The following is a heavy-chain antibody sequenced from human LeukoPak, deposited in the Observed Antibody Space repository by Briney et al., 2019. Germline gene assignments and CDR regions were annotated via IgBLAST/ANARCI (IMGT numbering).Heavy chain of an antibody. CDR1: GYTFTSYG. D-gene: IGHD1-26*01. J-gene: IGHJ4*02. Sequence: GASVKVSCKASGYTFTSYGISWVRQAPGQGLEWMGWITAYSGNTNYAQKLQGRVTMTTDTSTSTAYMELRSLRSDDTAVYYCARALRNIVGAKPGDYWGQGTLVTVSS. V-gene: IGHV1-18*01. CDR2: ITAYSGNT. CDR3: ARALRNIVGAKPGDY.